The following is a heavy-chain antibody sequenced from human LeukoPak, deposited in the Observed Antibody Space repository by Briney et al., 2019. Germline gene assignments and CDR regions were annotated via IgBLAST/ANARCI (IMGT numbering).Heavy chain of an antibody. V-gene: IGHV4-34*01. CDR1: GGSFSGYY. J-gene: IGHJ4*02. CDR3: ARVRGGGSRRSPFDY. D-gene: IGHD2-15*01. CDR2: INHSGST. Sequence: SETLSLICAVYGGSFSGYYWSWIRQPPGKGLEWIGEINHSGSTNYNPSLKSRVTISVDTSKNQFSLKLSSVTAADTAVYYCARVRGGGSRRSPFDYWGQGTLVTVSS.